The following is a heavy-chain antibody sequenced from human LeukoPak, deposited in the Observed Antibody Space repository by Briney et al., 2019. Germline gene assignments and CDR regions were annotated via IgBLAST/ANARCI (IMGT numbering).Heavy chain of an antibody. Sequence: SETLSLTCTVSGGSISSYYWSWIRQPPGKGLEWNGYIYYSGSTNYNPSLKSRVTISVDTSKNQFSLKLSSVTAAATAVSYCARKDYMGYYFDYWGQGTLVTVSS. D-gene: IGHD4-11*01. CDR1: GGSISSYY. CDR3: ARKDYMGYYFDY. J-gene: IGHJ4*02. CDR2: IYYSGST. V-gene: IGHV4-59*01.